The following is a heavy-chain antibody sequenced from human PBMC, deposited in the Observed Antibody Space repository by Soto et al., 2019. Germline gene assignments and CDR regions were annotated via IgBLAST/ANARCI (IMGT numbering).Heavy chain of an antibody. J-gene: IGHJ4*02. CDR2: IYFRGNT. D-gene: IGHD3-9*01. Sequence: QLQLQESGPGLVKPSETLSLTCSVSGDSINSDKYYWGWIRQPPGKGLEWIGSIYFRGNTYYNPSLQTRVTISLYKSKSQCSLKLNSVTAADSAVYFCARLEGLATISYYFDFWGQGALVTVSS. CDR3: ARLEGLATISYYFDF. CDR1: GDSINSDKYY. V-gene: IGHV4-39*01.